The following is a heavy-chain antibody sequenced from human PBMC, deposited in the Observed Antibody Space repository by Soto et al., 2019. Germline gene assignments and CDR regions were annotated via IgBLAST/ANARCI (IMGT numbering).Heavy chain of an antibody. V-gene: IGHV4-61*08. CDR1: GGSVSSGDYY. CDR2: IYYSGNT. Sequence: SETLSLTCTVSGGSVSSGDYYWSWIRQPPGKGLEWIGYIYYSGNTNYNPSLKSRVIISVDTSKNLFSLKLTSVTAADTAVYYCARIPVDTSMIYWLDPWGQGTLVTAPQ. CDR3: ARIPVDTSMIYWLDP. D-gene: IGHD5-18*01. J-gene: IGHJ5*02.